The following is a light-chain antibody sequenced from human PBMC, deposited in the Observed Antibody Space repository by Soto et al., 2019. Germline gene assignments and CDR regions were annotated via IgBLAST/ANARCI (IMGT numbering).Light chain of an antibody. Sequence: DIQMTQSPSSLSASVGDRVTITCRASQSISSYLNWYQQKPGKAHKLLIYAASILQSGVPSRFSGRGSGTDFTLTISSLQPEDFATYYCQQSYSTSLYTFGQGTKLEIK. CDR3: QQSYSTSLYT. CDR2: AAS. CDR1: QSISSY. J-gene: IGKJ2*01. V-gene: IGKV1-39*01.